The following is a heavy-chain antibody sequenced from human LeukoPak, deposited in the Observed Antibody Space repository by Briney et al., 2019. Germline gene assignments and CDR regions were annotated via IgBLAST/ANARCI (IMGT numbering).Heavy chain of an antibody. J-gene: IGHJ4*02. V-gene: IGHV4-34*01. CDR3: ARVTGLLWFGGTSYNYFGY. D-gene: IGHD3-10*01. CDR2: INHSGST. CDR1: GGSFSGYY. Sequence: SETLSLTCAVYGGSFSGYYWSWIRQPPGKGPEWIGEINHSGSTNYNPSLKSRVTISVDTSKNQFSLKLSSVTAADTAVYYCARVTGLLWFGGTSYNYFGYWGQGTLVTVSS.